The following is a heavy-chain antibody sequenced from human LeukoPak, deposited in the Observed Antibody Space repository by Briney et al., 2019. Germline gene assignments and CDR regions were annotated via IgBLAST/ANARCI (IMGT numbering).Heavy chain of an antibody. CDR2: IGIDSGNT. J-gene: IGHJ4*02. V-gene: IGHV3-48*01. CDR3: ARDHNYAFDN. D-gene: IGHD1-1*01. Sequence: GGSLRLSCTASGFPFIEYSMNWVRQAPGKGLEWISYIGIDSGNTKYADSVRGRFTISADKAKNSLYLQMNSLRVEDTAVYYCARDHNYAFDNWAREPWSPSPQ. CDR1: GFPFIEYS.